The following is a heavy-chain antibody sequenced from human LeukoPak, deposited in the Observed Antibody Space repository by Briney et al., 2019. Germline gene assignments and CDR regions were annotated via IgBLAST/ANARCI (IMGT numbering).Heavy chain of an antibody. CDR3: ARGSGLWFGELLEENDY. V-gene: IGHV3-30-3*01. D-gene: IGHD3-10*01. CDR1: GFTFSSYA. J-gene: IGHJ4*02. Sequence: GGSLRLSCAASGFTFSSYAMHWVRQAPGKGLEWVAVISYDGSNKYYADSVKGRFTISRDNSKNTLYLQMNSLRAEDTAVYYCARGSGLWFGELLEENDYWGQGTLVTVSS. CDR2: ISYDGSNK.